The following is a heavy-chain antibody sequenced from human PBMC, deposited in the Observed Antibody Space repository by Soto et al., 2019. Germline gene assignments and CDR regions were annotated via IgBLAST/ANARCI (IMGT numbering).Heavy chain of an antibody. J-gene: IGHJ4*02. V-gene: IGHV3-33*01. Sequence: GGSLRLSCAASGFTFSSYGMHWVRQAPGKGLEWVAVIWYDGSNKQYADYVKGRFTISRDNSQNTLYLQMDSLRAEDTAVYYCARVDRGSSIFYFDYWGQGTLVTVYS. CDR3: ARVDRGSSIFYFDY. CDR2: IWYDGSNK. CDR1: GFTFSSYG. D-gene: IGHD6-6*01.